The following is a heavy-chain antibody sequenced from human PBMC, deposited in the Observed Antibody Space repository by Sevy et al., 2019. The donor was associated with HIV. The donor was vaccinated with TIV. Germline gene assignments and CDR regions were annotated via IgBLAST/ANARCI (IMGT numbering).Heavy chain of an antibody. Sequence: ASVKVSCKASGGTFSSYAISWVRQAPGQGLEWMGGIIPIFGTANYAQKFQGRVTITADESTSTAYMELSSLRSEDTAVYCCARGGGGVPTGQAAFDIWGQGTMVTVSS. CDR1: GGTFSSYA. CDR3: ARGGGGVPTGQAAFDI. J-gene: IGHJ3*02. V-gene: IGHV1-69*13. CDR2: IIPIFGTA. D-gene: IGHD2-2*01.